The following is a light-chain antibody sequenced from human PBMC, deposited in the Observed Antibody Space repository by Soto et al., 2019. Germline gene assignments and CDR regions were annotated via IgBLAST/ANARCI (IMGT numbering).Light chain of an antibody. V-gene: IGKV3-20*01. CDR1: QSVSSNY. CDR2: GAS. J-gene: IGKJ4*01. CDR3: QQYGTSPLT. Sequence: EIVLTQSPGTLSLSPGERATLSCGASQSVSSNYLAWYQQKPGQSPRLLIYGASSRVTAIPDRFNGSGSGTDFDLTITRLEPDDFAVYYCQQYGTSPLTFGGGTKIEIK.